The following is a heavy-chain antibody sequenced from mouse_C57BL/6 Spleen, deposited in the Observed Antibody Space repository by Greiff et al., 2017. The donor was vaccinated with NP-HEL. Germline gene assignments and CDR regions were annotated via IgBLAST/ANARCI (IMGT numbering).Heavy chain of an antibody. CDR2: ISDGGSYT. D-gene: IGHD2-1*01. V-gene: IGHV5-4*03. Sequence: EVKLMESGGGLVKPGGSLKLSCAASGFTFSSYAMSWVRQTPEKRLEWVATISDGGSYTYYPDNVKGRFTISRDNAKNNLYLQMSHLKSEDTAMYYCARASYGNYGYFDVGGTGTTVTVSS. CDR3: ARASYGNYGYFDV. J-gene: IGHJ1*03. CDR1: GFTFSSYA.